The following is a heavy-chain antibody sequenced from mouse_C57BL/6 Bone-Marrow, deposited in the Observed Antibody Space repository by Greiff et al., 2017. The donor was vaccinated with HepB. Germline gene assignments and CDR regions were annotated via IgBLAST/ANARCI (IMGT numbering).Heavy chain of an antibody. D-gene: IGHD4-1*02. CDR2: ISSGSSTI. CDR1: GFTFSDYG. CDR3: ATNWGGYYAMDY. Sequence: EVQRVESGGGLVKPGGSLKLSCAASGFTFSDYGMHWVRQAPEKGLEWVAYISSGSSTIYYADTVKGRFTISRDNAKNTLFLQMTSLRSEDTAMYYCATNWGGYYAMDYWGQGTSVTVSS. V-gene: IGHV5-17*01. J-gene: IGHJ4*01.